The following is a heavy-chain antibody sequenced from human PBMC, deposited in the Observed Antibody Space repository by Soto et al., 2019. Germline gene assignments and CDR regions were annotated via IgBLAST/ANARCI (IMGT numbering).Heavy chain of an antibody. CDR3: ARGDSSGYYYGFDY. CDR2: IIPIFGTA. D-gene: IGHD3-22*01. V-gene: IGHV1-69*13. Sequence: SVKVSCKASGGTFSSYAISWVRQAPGQGLEWMGGIIPIFGTANYAQKSQGRVTITADESTSTAYMELSSLRSEDTAVYYCARGDSSGYYYGFDYWGQGTLVTVSS. J-gene: IGHJ4*02. CDR1: GGTFSSYA.